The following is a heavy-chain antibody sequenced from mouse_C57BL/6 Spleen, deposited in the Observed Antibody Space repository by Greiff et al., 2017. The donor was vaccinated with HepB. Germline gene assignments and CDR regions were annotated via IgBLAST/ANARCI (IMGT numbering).Heavy chain of an antibody. V-gene: IGHV1-53*01. D-gene: IGHD1-1*01. CDR3: ARYGSSGWYFDV. CDR1: GYTFTSYW. Sequence: QVQLQQPGTELVKPGASVKLSCKASGYTFTSYWMHWVKQRPGQGLEWIGNINPSNGGTNYNEKFKSKATLTVDKSSRTAYMQLSSLTSEDSAVYYCARYGSSGWYFDVWGTGTTVTVSS. CDR2: INPSNGGT. J-gene: IGHJ1*03.